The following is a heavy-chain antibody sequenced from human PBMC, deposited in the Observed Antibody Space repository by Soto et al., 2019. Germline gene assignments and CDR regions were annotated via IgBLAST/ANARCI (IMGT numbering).Heavy chain of an antibody. CDR1: WFTLSSYA. CDR2: ISGSGGST. CDR3: ATPPLYSSGTFDY. D-gene: IGHD6-19*01. Sequence: GAPRLPWAASWFTLSSYAMSWVRPAPGKGLEWVSAISGSGGSTYYADSVKGRFTISRDNSKNTLYLQMNSLRAEDTAVYYCATPPLYSSGTFDYWGQGTLVTVSS. J-gene: IGHJ4*02. V-gene: IGHV3-23*01.